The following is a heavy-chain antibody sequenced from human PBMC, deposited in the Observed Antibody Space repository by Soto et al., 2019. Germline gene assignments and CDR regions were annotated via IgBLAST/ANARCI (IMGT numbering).Heavy chain of an antibody. CDR3: ARADRTLVTSYSLDV. Sequence: QVRLQQWGAGLLKPSETLSLTCAVYGGSLGGDYWTWIRQAPGKGLEWIGEINHSGTINFDPYLRSPLTISLDTSKKEFALEVSSVTDADTATYYCARADRTLVTSYSLDVWGQGTTVTVSS. D-gene: IGHD2-21*02. CDR1: GGSLGGDY. CDR2: INHSGTI. V-gene: IGHV4-34*01. J-gene: IGHJ6*02.